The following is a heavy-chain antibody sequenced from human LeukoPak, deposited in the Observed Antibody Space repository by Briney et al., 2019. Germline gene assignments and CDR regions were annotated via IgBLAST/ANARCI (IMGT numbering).Heavy chain of an antibody. CDR3: ANTAGRRYNY. Sequence: ASVKVSCKASGYTFTSYGISWVRQAPGQGLEWMGRIIPIFGTANYAQKFQGRVTITTDESTSTAYMELSSLRSEGTAVYYCANTAGRRYNYWGQGTLVTVSS. CDR2: IIPIFGTA. V-gene: IGHV1-69*05. J-gene: IGHJ4*02. CDR1: GYTFTSYG. D-gene: IGHD6-13*01.